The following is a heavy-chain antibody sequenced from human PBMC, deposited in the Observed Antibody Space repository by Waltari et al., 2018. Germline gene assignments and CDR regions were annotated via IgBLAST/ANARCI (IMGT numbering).Heavy chain of an antibody. CDR3: ARDRKWLRKFDY. CDR1: GYTFTSYG. J-gene: IGHJ4*02. CDR2: ISAYNGNT. Sequence: QFQLVQSGAEVKKPGASVKVSCKASGYTFTSYGISWVRQAPGQGLDWMGWISAYNGNTNYAQKPQGRVTMTTATSTSTDYMELRSLRSDDTAVYYCARDRKWLRKFDYWGQGTLVTVSS. V-gene: IGHV1-18*01. D-gene: IGHD5-12*01.